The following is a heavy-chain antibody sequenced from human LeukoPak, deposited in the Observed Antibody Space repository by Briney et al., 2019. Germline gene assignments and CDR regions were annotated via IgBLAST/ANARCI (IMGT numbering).Heavy chain of an antibody. CDR1: GFTFSSYS. CDR3: ARDPHFDY. J-gene: IGHJ4*02. Sequence: PGGSLRLSCAASGFTFSSYSMNWVRQAPGKGPEWVSYISSSSSTIYYADSVKGRFTISRDNAKNSLYLQMNSLRAEDTAVYYCARDPHFDYWGQGTLVTVSS. V-gene: IGHV3-48*01. CDR2: ISSSSSTI.